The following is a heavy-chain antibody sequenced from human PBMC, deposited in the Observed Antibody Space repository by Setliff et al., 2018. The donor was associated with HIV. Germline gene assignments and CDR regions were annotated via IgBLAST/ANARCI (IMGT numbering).Heavy chain of an antibody. Sequence: SETLSLTCTVSGGSISSSSYYWGWIRQPPGKGLEWIGEINHSGSTNYNPSLKSRVTISVDTSKNQFSLKLSSVTAADTAVYYCARGPYDYFDYWGQGTLVTVSS. CDR3: ARGPYDYFDY. V-gene: IGHV4-39*07. J-gene: IGHJ4*02. CDR2: INHSGST. D-gene: IGHD4-17*01. CDR1: GGSISSSSYY.